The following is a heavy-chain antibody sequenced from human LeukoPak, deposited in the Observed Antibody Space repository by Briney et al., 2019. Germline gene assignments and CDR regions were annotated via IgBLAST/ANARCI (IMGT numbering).Heavy chain of an antibody. J-gene: IGHJ6*03. V-gene: IGHV3-33*01. Sequence: GRSLRLSCAASGFTFSSYGMHWVRQAPGKGLEWVAVIWYDGSNKYYADSVKGRFTISRDNSKNTLYLQMNSLRAEDTAVYYCARDPYELRPTGYCYYYMDVWGKGTTVTVSS. CDR1: GFTFSSYG. CDR2: IWYDGSNK. D-gene: IGHD3-16*01. CDR3: ARDPYELRPTGYCYYYMDV.